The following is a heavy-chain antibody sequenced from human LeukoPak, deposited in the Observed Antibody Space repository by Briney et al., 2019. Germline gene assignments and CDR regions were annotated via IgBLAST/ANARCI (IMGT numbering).Heavy chain of an antibody. V-gene: IGHV4-34*01. Sequence: NPSETLSLTCAVYGGSFSGYYWSWIRQPPGKGLEWIGEINHSGSTNYNPSLKSRVTISVDTSKNQFSLKLSSVTAADTAVYYCASRPFCSSTSCWAWFAPWGREPLVPVSS. CDR1: GGSFSGYY. D-gene: IGHD2-2*01. CDR2: INHSGST. CDR3: ASRPFCSSTSCWAWFAP. J-gene: IGHJ5*02.